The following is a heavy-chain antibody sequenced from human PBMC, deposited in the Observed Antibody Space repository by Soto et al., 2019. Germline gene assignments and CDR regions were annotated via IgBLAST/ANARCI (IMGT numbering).Heavy chain of an antibody. CDR2: IIPIFGKP. CDR3: ASQAHWYFDL. V-gene: IGHV1-69*12. CDR1: GGSFSSYA. J-gene: IGHJ2*01. Sequence: QVQLVQSGAEVKKPGSSVRVSCKSSGGSFSSYAISWVRQAPGQGLEWMGLIIPIFGKPTYAQRFQGRVTITADESTSTVHMELNSLRSDDTAVYYCASQAHWYFDLWGRGTLVTVSS.